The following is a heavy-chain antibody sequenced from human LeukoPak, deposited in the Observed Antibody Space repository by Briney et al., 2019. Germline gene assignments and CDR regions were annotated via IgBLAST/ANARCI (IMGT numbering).Heavy chain of an antibody. J-gene: IGHJ4*02. Sequence: SETLSLTCTVSGDSITTSGYYWGWIRQPPGKGLEWIGSIYFMGSTSYNPSLKSRVTMSVDTSKNQLSLKLSSVTAADAAVYYCAREPLTIGGRYFDYWGQGGLVAVSS. CDR3: AREPLTIGGRYFDY. CDR2: IYFMGST. CDR1: GDSITTSGYY. D-gene: IGHD6-6*01. V-gene: IGHV4-39*07.